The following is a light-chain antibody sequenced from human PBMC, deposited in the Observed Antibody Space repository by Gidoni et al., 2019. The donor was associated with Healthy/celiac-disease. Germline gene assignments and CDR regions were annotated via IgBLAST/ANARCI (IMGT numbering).Light chain of an antibody. CDR1: QSLLHSNGYNY. V-gene: IGKV2-28*01. J-gene: IGKJ2*04. CDR2: LGS. Sequence: IVMTQSPLSLPVTPGEPASISCRSSQSLLHSNGYNYLDWYMQKPGQSPQLLIYLGSNRDSGVPERFSGSGSGTEFTMKISRVEAEDVGVYYCMQDLQSSLCSFGQGTKLEIK. CDR3: MQDLQSSLCS.